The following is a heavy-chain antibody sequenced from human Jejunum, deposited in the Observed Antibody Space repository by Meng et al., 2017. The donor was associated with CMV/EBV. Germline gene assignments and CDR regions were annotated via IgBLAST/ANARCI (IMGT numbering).Heavy chain of an antibody. V-gene: IGHV5-51*01. CDR1: NYW. Sequence: NYWIAWVRQAPGKGLELMGLIYAGDSDTIYSPSFQGQVTISVDKSITTAFLQWSSLKASDTATYFCAKDLRYCSNGRCYAGYGSLNLWGQGTLVTVSS. CDR3: AKDLRYCSNGRCYAGYGSLNL. J-gene: IGHJ5*02. D-gene: IGHD2-2*01. CDR2: IYAGDSDT.